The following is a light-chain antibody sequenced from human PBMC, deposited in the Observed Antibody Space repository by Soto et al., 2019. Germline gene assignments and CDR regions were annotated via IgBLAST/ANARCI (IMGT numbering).Light chain of an antibody. J-gene: IGKJ3*01. CDR1: QNVRNN. V-gene: IGKV3-15*01. Sequence: EIVMTQSPATLSVSPGERATLSCRASQNVRNNLAWYQQKPGQAPRLLIYGASTRATGIPARFSGSGSGTEFTLTISSLKSEDFAIYYCQHYDSWPPLFGPGTKVDIK. CDR3: QHYDSWPPL. CDR2: GAS.